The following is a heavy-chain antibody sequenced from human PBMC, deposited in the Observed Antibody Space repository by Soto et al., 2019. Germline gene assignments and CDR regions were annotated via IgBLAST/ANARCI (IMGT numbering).Heavy chain of an antibody. CDR3: TRDGRGLGRLSLFEY. V-gene: IGHV3-53*01. J-gene: IGHJ4*02. D-gene: IGHD2-21*02. Sequence: GGSLRLSCAASGFNVNSDYMNWVRQTPGKGLEWVASIYSGETTYYADSVRGRFTISSDKSKNTLYFQLSSLRIEDTAVYYCTRDGRGLGRLSLFEYWGQGVLVTV. CDR1: GFNVNSDY. CDR2: IYSGETT.